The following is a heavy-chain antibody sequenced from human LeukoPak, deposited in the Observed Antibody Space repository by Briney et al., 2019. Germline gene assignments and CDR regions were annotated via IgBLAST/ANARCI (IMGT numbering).Heavy chain of an antibody. CDR2: ISGSGGST. D-gene: IGHD3-10*01. J-gene: IGHJ4*02. V-gene: IGHV3-23*01. CDR3: AKNKWFGEFGSNFDY. Sequence: PGGSLRLSCAASGFTFSSYAVSWVRQAPGKGLEWVSAISGSGGSTYYADSVKGRFTISRDNSKNTLYLQMNSLRAEDTAVYYCAKNKWFGEFGSNFDYWGQGTLVTVSS. CDR1: GFTFSSYA.